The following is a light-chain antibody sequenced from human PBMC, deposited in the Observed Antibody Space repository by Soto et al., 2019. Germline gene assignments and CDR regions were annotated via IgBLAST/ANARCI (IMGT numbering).Light chain of an antibody. CDR3: QHYVTSPT. CDR2: DAS. Sequence: EIVLTQSPGTLSLSPGERATLSCRASQSVSSSYLAWYQQKPGQAPRLLIYDASNRATGIPARFSGSGSGTDFTLTISRLEPEDFAVYYCQHYVTSPTFGGGTKVDIK. CDR1: QSVSSSY. V-gene: IGKV3-20*01. J-gene: IGKJ4*01.